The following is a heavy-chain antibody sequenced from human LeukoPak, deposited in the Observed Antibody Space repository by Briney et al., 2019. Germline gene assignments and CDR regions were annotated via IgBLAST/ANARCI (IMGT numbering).Heavy chain of an antibody. D-gene: IGHD2-15*01. Sequence: SETLSLTCSVSGGSVSGTGYYWSWIRQPPGKGLEWIGYIYYSGSTNYNPSLKSRVTISVDTSKNQFSLKLSSVTAADTAVYYCARHKDVVVVAATFLFDYWGQGTLVTVSS. CDR1: GGSVSGTGYY. J-gene: IGHJ4*02. V-gene: IGHV4-61*08. CDR2: IYYSGST. CDR3: ARHKDVVVVAATFLFDY.